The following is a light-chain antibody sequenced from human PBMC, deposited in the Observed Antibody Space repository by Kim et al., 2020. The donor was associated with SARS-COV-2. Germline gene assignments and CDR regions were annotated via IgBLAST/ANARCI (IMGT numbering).Light chain of an antibody. J-gene: IGKJ2*01. Sequence: PGERATLSCRASQSVSSNYLAWYQQNPGQAPRLLIYDASSRATGIPDRFSGSGSGTDFTLTISRLEPEDFAVYYCQQYASAPQTFGQGTKLEI. V-gene: IGKV3-20*01. CDR3: QQYASAPQT. CDR1: QSVSSNY. CDR2: DAS.